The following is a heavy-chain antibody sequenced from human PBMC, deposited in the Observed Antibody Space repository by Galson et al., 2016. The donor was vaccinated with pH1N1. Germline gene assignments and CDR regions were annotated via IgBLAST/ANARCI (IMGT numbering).Heavy chain of an antibody. Sequence: QSGAEVKKPGESLKISCRGSGYSFTSYWIAWVRQKPGKGLEWMGIVYPGDSDTRYSPSFRGLFTFSADKSIGTAYLQWSSLEASDTAIYYCATGPSPDYWGQGTLVIVSS. CDR1: GYSFTSYW. CDR3: ATGPSPDY. CDR2: VYPGDSDT. J-gene: IGHJ4*02. V-gene: IGHV5-51*03.